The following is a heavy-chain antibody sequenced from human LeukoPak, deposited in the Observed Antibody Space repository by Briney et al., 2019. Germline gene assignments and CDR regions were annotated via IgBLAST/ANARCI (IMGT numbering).Heavy chain of an antibody. CDR2: IYSGGST. D-gene: IGHD6-19*01. J-gene: IGHJ4*02. Sequence: GGSLRLSCAASGFTVSSNYMGWVRQAPGKGLEWVSVIYSGGSTYYADSVRGRFTISRDNSKNTLCLQMNSLRAEDTAEYYCAKDSNGWYQRGSNYFDYWGQGTLVTVSS. CDR3: AKDSNGWYQRGSNYFDY. CDR1: GFTVSSNY. V-gene: IGHV3-53*01.